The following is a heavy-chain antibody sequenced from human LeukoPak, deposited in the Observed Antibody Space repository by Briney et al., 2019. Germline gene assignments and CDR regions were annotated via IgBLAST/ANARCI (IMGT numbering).Heavy chain of an antibody. CDR2: ISRRDDYT. CDR3: ARLAGSRYPWYLDL. Sequence: GGSLRLSCAASGFAFSSYAMSWVRQPPGKGLEWVSVISRRDDYTYYADSVKGRFTISRDNSKNTLYLQMNSLRADDTAVYYCARLAGSRYPWYLDLWGRGTLVAVSS. V-gene: IGHV3-23*01. CDR1: GFAFSSYA. D-gene: IGHD3-16*02. J-gene: IGHJ2*01.